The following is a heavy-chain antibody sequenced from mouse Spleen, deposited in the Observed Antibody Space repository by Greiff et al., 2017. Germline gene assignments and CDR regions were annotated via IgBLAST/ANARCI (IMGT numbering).Heavy chain of an antibody. CDR1: GFTFSSYA. CDR3: ARGGYGNSFAY. CDR2: ISSGGSYT. Sequence: EVKLMESGGGLVKPGGSLKLSCAASGFTFSSYAMSWVRQTPEKRLEWVATISSGGSYTYYPDSVKGRFTISRDNAKNTLYLQMSSLRSEDTAMYYCARGGYGNSFAYWGQGTLVTVSA. V-gene: IGHV5-9-1*01. D-gene: IGHD2-10*02. J-gene: IGHJ3*01.